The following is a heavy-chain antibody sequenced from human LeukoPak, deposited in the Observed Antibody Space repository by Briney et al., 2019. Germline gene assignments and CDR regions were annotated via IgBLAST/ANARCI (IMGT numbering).Heavy chain of an antibody. V-gene: IGHV3-30*03. Sequence: GGSLRLSCAASGFTFSSYGMHWVRQAPGKGLEWVAVISYDGSNKYYADSVKGRFTISRDNSKNTLYLQMNSLRAEDTAVYYCATTYYYDSSGYYFGYWGQGTLVTVSS. J-gene: IGHJ4*02. CDR1: GFTFSSYG. CDR2: ISYDGSNK. CDR3: ATTYYYDSSGYYFGY. D-gene: IGHD3-22*01.